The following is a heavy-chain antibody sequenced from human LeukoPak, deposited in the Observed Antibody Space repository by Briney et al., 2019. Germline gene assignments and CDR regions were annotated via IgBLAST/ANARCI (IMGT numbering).Heavy chain of an antibody. CDR3: VRDTYYNGMDV. J-gene: IGHJ6*02. Sequence: GGSLRLSCAAAGFTFITYWMHCVRQAAGKGLVWGSRVNSEGSSTTYADSVKGRFTISRDNAKNTLYLQRNSLRAEDTAVYYCVRDTYYNGMDVRGQGTTVTVSS. CDR2: VNSEGSST. CDR1: GFTFITYW. V-gene: IGHV3-74*01.